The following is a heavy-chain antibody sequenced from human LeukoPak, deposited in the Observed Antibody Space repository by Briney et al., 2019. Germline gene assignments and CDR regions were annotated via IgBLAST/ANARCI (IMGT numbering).Heavy chain of an antibody. CDR3: ARVLPGDGYSYGY. Sequence: ASVTVSCKPSGYTFTDYYMHWVRQAPGQGLEYMGWINPSSGGTDYAQKFQGRVTMTRDSSISTAYMELSSLRSDDTAMYYCARVLPGDGYSYGYWGQGTLVTVSS. D-gene: IGHD5-18*01. CDR1: GYTFTDYY. V-gene: IGHV1-2*02. CDR2: INPSSGGT. J-gene: IGHJ4*02.